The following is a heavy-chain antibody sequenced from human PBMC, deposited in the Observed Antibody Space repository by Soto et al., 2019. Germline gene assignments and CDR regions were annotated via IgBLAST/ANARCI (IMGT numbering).Heavy chain of an antibody. CDR2: INPISGST. V-gene: IGHV1-46*01. CDR3: ARDRGGYTYGQGWFDS. J-gene: IGHJ5*01. D-gene: IGHD5-18*01. Sequence: ASVNVSCKASGYTFTDYYFHWGRQAPGQGLEWMGIINPISGSTTYAQKFQGRVTMTRDTSTSTVYMELTSLRSEDTAVYYCARDRGGYTYGQGWFDSWGQGTLVTVSS. CDR1: GYTFTDYY.